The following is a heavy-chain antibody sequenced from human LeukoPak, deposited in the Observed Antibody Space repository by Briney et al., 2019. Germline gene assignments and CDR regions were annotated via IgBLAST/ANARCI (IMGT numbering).Heavy chain of an antibody. CDR1: GFTFGDYA. Sequence: GGSLRLSCATSGFTFGDYAMSWVRQAPGKGLEWVGRIKSKTDGGTTDYAAPVKGRFTISRDDSKNTLYLQMNSLKTEDTAVYYCTTDHYTMVRGVIYYMDVWGKGTTVTVSS. CDR3: TTDHYTMVRGVIYYMDV. V-gene: IGHV3-15*01. D-gene: IGHD3-10*01. J-gene: IGHJ6*03. CDR2: IKSKTDGGTT.